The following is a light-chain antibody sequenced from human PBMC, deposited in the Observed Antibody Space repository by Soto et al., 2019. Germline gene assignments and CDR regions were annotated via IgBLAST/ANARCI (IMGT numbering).Light chain of an antibody. CDR3: QHYNSFPYT. Sequence: DIQMTQSPSTLSASVGDRVTITCRASESISLWLVWFQQKPGKAPKLLIYKASTLASEVPSRFSGSGSGTEFTLTIRSLQPDDFAIYYCQHYNSFPYTFGQGTKVDI. J-gene: IGKJ2*01. CDR1: ESISLW. V-gene: IGKV1-5*03. CDR2: KAS.